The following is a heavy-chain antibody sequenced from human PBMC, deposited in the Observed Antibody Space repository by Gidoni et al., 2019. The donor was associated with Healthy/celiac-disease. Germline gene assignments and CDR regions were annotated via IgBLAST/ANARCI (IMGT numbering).Heavy chain of an antibody. J-gene: IGHJ4*02. CDR1: GFTVSSNY. V-gene: IGHV3-53*01. Sequence: EVQLVESGGGLIQPGGSLRLSCTASGFTVSSNYMVWVRQAPGKGLEWVAVIYSGGSTYYADSVKGRFTISRDNSKNTLYLQMNSLRAEDTAVYCCARGIAGDLSLDYWGQGTLVTVSS. CDR3: ARGIAGDLSLDY. D-gene: IGHD6-13*01. CDR2: IYSGGST.